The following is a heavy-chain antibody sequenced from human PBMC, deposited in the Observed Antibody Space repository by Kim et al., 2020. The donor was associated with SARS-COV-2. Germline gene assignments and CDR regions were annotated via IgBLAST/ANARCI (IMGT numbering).Heavy chain of an antibody. Sequence: SETLSLTCTVSGGSISSNDYYWDWIRQPPGKGLEWIGSISYSGRTYYNPSLKSRVTISVDTSKNQISLKLSSVTAADTGVYYCARGIFGVVIITYYYYYMDVWGKGTTVTVSS. CDR1: GGSISSNDYY. CDR2: ISYSGRT. CDR3: ARGIFGVVIITYYYYYMDV. J-gene: IGHJ6*03. V-gene: IGHV4-39*01. D-gene: IGHD3-3*01.